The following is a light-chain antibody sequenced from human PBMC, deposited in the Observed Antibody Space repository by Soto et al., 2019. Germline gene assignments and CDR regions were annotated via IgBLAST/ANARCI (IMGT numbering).Light chain of an antibody. CDR1: SSDVDSHNY. V-gene: IGLV2-8*01. CDR2: EVS. Sequence: QSVLTQPPSASGSPGQSVSISCTGTSSDVDSHNYVSWYQQNPGKAPKLMIYEVSKRPSGVSDRFSGSKSGNTASLTVSGLQAEDEADYYCSSYAGSNDLGVFGGGTKVTVL. J-gene: IGLJ2*01. CDR3: SSYAGSNDLGV.